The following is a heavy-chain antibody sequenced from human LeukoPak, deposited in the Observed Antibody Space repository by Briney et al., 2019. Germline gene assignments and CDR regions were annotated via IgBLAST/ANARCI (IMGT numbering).Heavy chain of an antibody. CDR3: ASTYYYDSSGQHTSYYFDY. D-gene: IGHD3-22*01. V-gene: IGHV4-34*01. J-gene: IGHJ4*02. Sequence: SETLSLTCAVYGGSFSGYYWSWIRQPPGKGLEWIGEINHSGSTNYNPSLKSRVTISVDTSKNQFSLKLSSVTAADTAVYYCASTYYYDSSGQHTSYYFDYWGQGTLVTVSS. CDR2: INHSGST. CDR1: GGSFSGYY.